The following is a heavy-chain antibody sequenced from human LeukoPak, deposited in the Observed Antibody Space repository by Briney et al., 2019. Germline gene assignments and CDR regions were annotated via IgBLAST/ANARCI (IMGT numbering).Heavy chain of an antibody. CDR2: IIPIFGTA. D-gene: IGHD1-26*01. J-gene: IGHJ3*02. Sequence: SVKVSCKASGGTFSSYAISWVRQAPGQGLEWMGGIIPIFGTANYAQKFQGRVTITADESTSTAYMELSSLRSEDTAVYYCADVGYSGSSGAFDIWGHGTMVTVSS. V-gene: IGHV1-69*13. CDR3: ADVGYSGSSGAFDI. CDR1: GGTFSSYA.